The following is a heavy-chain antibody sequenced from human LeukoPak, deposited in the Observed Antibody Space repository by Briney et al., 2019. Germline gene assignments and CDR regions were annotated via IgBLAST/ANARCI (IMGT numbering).Heavy chain of an antibody. V-gene: IGHV1-18*01. J-gene: IGHJ5*02. CDR2: ISAYNGNT. CDR1: GYTFTSYG. D-gene: IGHD6-19*01. CDR3: ARDLYPIAVAGAFGWFDP. Sequence: GASVKVSCKASGYTFTSYGISWVRQAPGQGLEWMGWISAYNGNTNYAQKLQGRVTMTTDTSTSTAYMELRSLRSDVTAVYYCARDLYPIAVAGAFGWFDPWGQGTLVTVSS.